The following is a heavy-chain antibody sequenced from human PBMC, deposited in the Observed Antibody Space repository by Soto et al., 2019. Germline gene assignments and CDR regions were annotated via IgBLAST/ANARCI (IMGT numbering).Heavy chain of an antibody. J-gene: IGHJ4*02. CDR1: GFTFSSYA. Sequence: EVQLVESGGGLDQPGGSLRLSCAASGFTFSSYAMHWVRQAPGKGLEYVSAISPNGDSTYYANSVKGRFTISRDNSKSTLYPQMGSLRAEDLAVYYCARGQTWAHFDYWGQGTLVTVSS. CDR3: ARGQTWAHFDY. D-gene: IGHD1-26*01. CDR2: ISPNGDST. V-gene: IGHV3-64*01.